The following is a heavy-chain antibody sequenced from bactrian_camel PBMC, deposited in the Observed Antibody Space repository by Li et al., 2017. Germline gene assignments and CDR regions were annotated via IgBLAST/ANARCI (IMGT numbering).Heavy chain of an antibody. J-gene: IGHJ4*01. V-gene: IGHV3S63*01. CDR2: ISRGGAYR. CDR1: VKGYTYYC. Sequence: HVQLVESGGGSVQAGGSLRLSCAASVKGYTYYCMGWFRQAPGREREGVAGISRGGAYRWYADSVKGRFTISQDKAKTTHFLQMTKLLPEDTAVYYCAPGVHGDDMRCFGHWGQGTQVTVS. D-gene: IGHD3*01. CDR3: APGVHGDDMRCFGH.